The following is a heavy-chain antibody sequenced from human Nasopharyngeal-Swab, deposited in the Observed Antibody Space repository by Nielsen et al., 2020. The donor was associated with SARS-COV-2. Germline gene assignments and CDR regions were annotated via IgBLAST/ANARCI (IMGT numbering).Heavy chain of an antibody. V-gene: IGHV1-18*01. CDR2: ISAYNGNT. Sequence: ASVKVSCKASGYTFTSYGISWVRQAPGQGLEWMGWISAYNGNTYYAQKLQGRVTMTTDTSTSTAYMELRSLRSDDTAVYYCARESSIAVAGAIFDYWGQGTLVTVSS. J-gene: IGHJ4*02. D-gene: IGHD6-19*01. CDR1: GYTFTSYG. CDR3: ARESSIAVAGAIFDY.